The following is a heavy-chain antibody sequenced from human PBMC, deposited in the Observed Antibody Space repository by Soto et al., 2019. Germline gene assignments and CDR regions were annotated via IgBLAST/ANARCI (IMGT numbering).Heavy chain of an antibody. Sequence: GGSLRLSCAASGFTFSSYAMHWVRQAPGKGLEWVAVIWYDGSNKYYADSVKGRFTISRDNSKNTLYLQMNSLRAEDTAVYYCARDGSMVRFDYWGQGTLVTVSS. J-gene: IGHJ4*02. CDR3: ARDGSMVRFDY. V-gene: IGHV3-33*01. D-gene: IGHD3-10*01. CDR2: IWYDGSNK. CDR1: GFTFSSYA.